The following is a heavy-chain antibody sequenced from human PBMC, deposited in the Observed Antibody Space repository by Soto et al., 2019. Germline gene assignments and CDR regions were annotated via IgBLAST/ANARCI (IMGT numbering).Heavy chain of an antibody. CDR1: GGTFSSYA. D-gene: IGHD3-22*01. J-gene: IGHJ4*02. CDR2: IIPIFGTA. V-gene: IGHV1-69*13. Sequence: SVKVSCKASGGTFSSYAISWVRQAPGQGLEWMGGIIPIFGTANYAQKFQGRVTITADESTSTAYMELSSLRSEDTAVYYCARSGPYYYDSSGLYYFDYWGQGTLVTVSS. CDR3: ARSGPYYYDSSGLYYFDY.